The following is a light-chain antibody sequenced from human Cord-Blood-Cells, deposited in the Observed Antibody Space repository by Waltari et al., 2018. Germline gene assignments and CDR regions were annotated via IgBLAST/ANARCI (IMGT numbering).Light chain of an antibody. V-gene: IGLV2-23*01. CDR1: SSDVGSYNL. CDR3: CSYAGSSTWV. CDR2: EGS. J-gene: IGLJ3*02. Sequence: QSALTQPASVSGSPGQSITIPCAGTSSDVGSYNLVSWYQQQPGKAPKLMIYEGSKRPSGVSNCFSGSKSGNTASLTISGLQAEDEADYYCCSYAGSSTWVFGGGTKLTVL.